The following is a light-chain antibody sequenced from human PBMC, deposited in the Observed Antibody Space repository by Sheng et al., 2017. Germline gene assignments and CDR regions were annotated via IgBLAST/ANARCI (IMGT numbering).Light chain of an antibody. V-gene: IGKV1-39*01. CDR2: ATS. J-gene: IGKJ4*01. Sequence: DIQMTQSPSSLSTSVGDRVTITCRASQTISTSLNWYQQKPGKAPKLLISATSNLQSGVPSRFXGSGSGTDFILTISSLQPEDFATYHCQQSYSPPPTFGGGTKVEIK. CDR1: QTISTS. CDR3: QQSYSPPPT.